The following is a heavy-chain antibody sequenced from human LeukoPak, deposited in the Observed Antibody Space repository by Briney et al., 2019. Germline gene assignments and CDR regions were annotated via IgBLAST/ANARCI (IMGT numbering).Heavy chain of an antibody. D-gene: IGHD2-2*03. Sequence: SETLSLTRTVSGGSLSSYYWTWIRQPPGKGLEWIGYIYYSGSTKYNPSLKSRVTMSVDTSKNRFSLKLSSVTAADTAVYYCARHRGYCSSTSCSYNWFDPWGQGTLVTVSS. J-gene: IGHJ5*02. CDR1: GGSLSSYY. CDR2: IYYSGST. CDR3: ARHRGYCSSTSCSYNWFDP. V-gene: IGHV4-59*08.